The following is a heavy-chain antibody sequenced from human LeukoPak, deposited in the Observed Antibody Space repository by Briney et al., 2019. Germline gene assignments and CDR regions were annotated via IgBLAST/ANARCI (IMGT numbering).Heavy chain of an antibody. D-gene: IGHD5-12*01. CDR2: MNPNSGNT. CDR1: GYTFTSYD. V-gene: IGHV1-8*01. CDR3: ARVHYGYSGYDNFDY. Sequence: GASAKVSCKASGYTFTSYDINWVRQAPGQGLEWMGWMNPNSGNTGYAQKFQGRVTMTRNTSISTAYMELSSLRSEDTAVYYCARVHYGYSGYDNFDYWGQGTLVTVSS. J-gene: IGHJ4*02.